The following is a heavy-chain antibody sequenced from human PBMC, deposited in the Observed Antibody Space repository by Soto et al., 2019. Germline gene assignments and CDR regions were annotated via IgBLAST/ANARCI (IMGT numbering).Heavy chain of an antibody. CDR1: GGSVSSGGYF. CDR2: ISYSGST. V-gene: IGHV4-61*03. J-gene: IGHJ4*02. D-gene: IGHD6-19*01. Sequence: QVQLHESGPGLVKPSETLSLTCTVSGGSVSSGGYFLSWIRQPPGKGLEWIGYISYSGSTKYNPSLESRVAISVDASIKDFSPKLPSVIDPGTSVDYCARAPYSSGGPDSWGQGTLVTVSS. CDR3: ARAPYSSGGPDS.